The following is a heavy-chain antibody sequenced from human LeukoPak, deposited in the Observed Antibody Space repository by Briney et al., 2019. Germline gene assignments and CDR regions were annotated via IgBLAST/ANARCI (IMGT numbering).Heavy chain of an antibody. J-gene: IGHJ4*02. CDR2: ISGSGGST. V-gene: IGHV3-23*01. D-gene: IGHD6-19*01. CDR3: AKDPPPWLVNDRLDY. CDR1: GFTFSSYA. Sequence: GGSLRPSCAASGFTFSSYAMSWVRQAPGKGLEWVSAISGSGGSTYYADSVKGRFTISRDNSKNTLYLQMNSLRAEDTAVYYCAKDPPPWLVNDRLDYWGQGTLVTVSS.